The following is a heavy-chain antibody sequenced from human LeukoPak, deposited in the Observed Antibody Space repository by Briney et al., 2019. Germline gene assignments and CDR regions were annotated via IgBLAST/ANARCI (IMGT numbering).Heavy chain of an antibody. Sequence: SETLSLTCTVSGGSISSYYWSWIRQPPGKGLEWIGYIYYSGSTNYNPSLKSRVTISVDTSKNQFSLKLSSVTAADTAVYYCARVPDSGYDWGHFDYWGQGTLVTVSS. CDR3: ARVPDSGYDWGHFDY. J-gene: IGHJ4*02. CDR1: GGSISSYY. V-gene: IGHV4-59*01. CDR2: IYYSGST. D-gene: IGHD5-12*01.